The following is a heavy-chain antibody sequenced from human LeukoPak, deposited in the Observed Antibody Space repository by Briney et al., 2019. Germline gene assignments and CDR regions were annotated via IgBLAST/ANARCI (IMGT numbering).Heavy chain of an antibody. CDR1: GFTFSSYS. V-gene: IGHV3-21*01. D-gene: IGHD4-23*01. CDR3: ARDIGTVVTNLDY. J-gene: IGHJ4*02. CDR2: ISSSSSYI. Sequence: GGSLRLSCAASGFTFSSYSMNWVRQAPGKGLEWVSSISSSSSYIYYADSVKGRFTISRDNAKNSLYLQMNSLRAEDTAVYFCARDIGTVVTNLDYWGQGTLVTVSS.